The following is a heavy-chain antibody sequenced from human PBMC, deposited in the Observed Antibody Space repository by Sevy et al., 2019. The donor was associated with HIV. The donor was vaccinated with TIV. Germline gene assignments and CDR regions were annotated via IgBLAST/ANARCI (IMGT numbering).Heavy chain of an antibody. CDR1: GFTFRNYD. CDR2: IRYDGSHK. CDR3: AKDAPSRFDY. V-gene: IGHV3-30*02. J-gene: IGHJ4*02. Sequence: GGSLRLSCAASGFTFRNYDMHWVRQAPGKGLEWISFIRYDGSHKSYAESVKGRFTISSYNSKNTLDLHMKSLRPEDTAVYFCAKDAPSRFDYWGQGALVTVSS.